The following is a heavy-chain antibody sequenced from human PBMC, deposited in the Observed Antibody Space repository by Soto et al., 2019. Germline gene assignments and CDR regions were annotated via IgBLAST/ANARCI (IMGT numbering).Heavy chain of an antibody. Sequence: PSETLSRTCAVYCGSFSGYYWSWIRQPPWKGLEWIVEINHSGSNNYNPSLKSRVTISVDTSKNQFSLKLSSVTAADTAVYYCARRQQLVSGNWFEPWGQGTMVTVSS. V-gene: IGHV4-34*01. D-gene: IGHD6-13*01. J-gene: IGHJ5*02. CDR1: CGSFSGYY. CDR3: ARRQQLVSGNWFEP. CDR2: INHSGSN.